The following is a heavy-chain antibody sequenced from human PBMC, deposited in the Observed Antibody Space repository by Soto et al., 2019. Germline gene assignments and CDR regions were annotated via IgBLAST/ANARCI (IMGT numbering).Heavy chain of an antibody. CDR3: ARDLRVAVTGQPGA. Sequence: GSLRLSCAASGYIFRNYEMNWVRQAPGKGLEWVSYISSSGDIIYYLDSVKGRFTISRDNAKNSLYLQMNSLRAEDTAIYYCARDLRVAVTGQPGAWGQGT. V-gene: IGHV3-48*03. CDR2: ISSSGDII. J-gene: IGHJ5*02. D-gene: IGHD6-19*01. CDR1: GYIFRNYE.